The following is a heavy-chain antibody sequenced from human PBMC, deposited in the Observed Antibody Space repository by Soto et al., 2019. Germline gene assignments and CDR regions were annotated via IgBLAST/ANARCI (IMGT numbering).Heavy chain of an antibody. Sequence: SETLSLTCAVYGGSFSRYSWNWIRQPPGKGLEWIGEINHSGSTNYNPSLKSRVTISVDTSKNQFSLNLSSVTAADTAVYYCARGLSVTNTFYYYYAVDVWGQGTTVTVSS. CDR3: ARGLSVTNTFYYYYAVDV. D-gene: IGHD2-8*01. J-gene: IGHJ6*02. CDR1: GGSFSRYS. CDR2: INHSGST. V-gene: IGHV4-34*01.